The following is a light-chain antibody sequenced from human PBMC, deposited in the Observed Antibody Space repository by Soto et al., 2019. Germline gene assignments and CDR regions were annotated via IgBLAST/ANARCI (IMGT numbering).Light chain of an antibody. CDR2: EVS. J-gene: IGLJ2*01. V-gene: IGLV2-8*01. CDR1: SNDVGCYDY. CDR3: SSYAGRNNFVV. Sequence: QSVLTQPASVSGSPGQSINISCTGTSNDVGCYDYVSWYQQHPGKAPKLMIYEVSKRPSGVPDRFSGSKSGNTASLTVSGLQAEDEADYYCSSYAGRNNFVVFGGGTKLTVL.